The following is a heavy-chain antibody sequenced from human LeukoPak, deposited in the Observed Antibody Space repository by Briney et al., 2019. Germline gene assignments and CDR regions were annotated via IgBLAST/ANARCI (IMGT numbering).Heavy chain of an antibody. CDR1: GYTFTSNY. CDR3: ARDTTEPSAIFGVVRWFDP. J-gene: IGHJ5*02. D-gene: IGHD3-3*01. V-gene: IGHV1-46*01. Sequence: ASVKVSCKASGYTFTSNYIHWVRQAPGQGLEWMGMTYPRDGSTSYAQKFQGRVTVTRDTSTSTVHMELSGLRSEDTAVYHCARDTTEPSAIFGVVRWFDPWGQGTLVTVSS. CDR2: TYPRDGST.